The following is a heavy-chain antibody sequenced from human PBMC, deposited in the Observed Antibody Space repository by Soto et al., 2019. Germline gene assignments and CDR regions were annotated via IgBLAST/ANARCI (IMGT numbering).Heavy chain of an antibody. D-gene: IGHD1-1*01. V-gene: IGHV1-18*01. CDR3: ARGRYGDY. J-gene: IGHJ4*02. Sequence: QVHLVQSGAEVKKPGASVKVSCKGSGYAFTTYGITWVRQAPGQGLEWMGWISAHNGNTNYAQNLQGRVTVTRDTSTSTAYMELSSLRSDDTAVYYCARGRYGDYWGQGALVTVSS. CDR2: ISAHNGNT. CDR1: GYAFTTYG.